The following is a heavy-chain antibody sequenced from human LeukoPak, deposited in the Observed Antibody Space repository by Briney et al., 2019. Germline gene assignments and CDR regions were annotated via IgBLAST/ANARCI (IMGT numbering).Heavy chain of an antibody. CDR3: ARVFRDYYFDF. Sequence: PGGSLRLSCAASGFSFSNYNMNWVRQAPGKGLEWVSSITMSSTFIYYADSVKGRFTISRENAKNSVFLQMNSLRAEDTAVYYCARVFRDYYFDFWGQGALVTVSS. J-gene: IGHJ4*02. V-gene: IGHV3-21*01. D-gene: IGHD3-3*01. CDR1: GFSFSNYN. CDR2: ITMSSTFI.